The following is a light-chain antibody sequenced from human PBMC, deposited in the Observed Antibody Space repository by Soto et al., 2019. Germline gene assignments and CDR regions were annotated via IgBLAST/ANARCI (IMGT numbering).Light chain of an antibody. V-gene: IGKV1-39*01. J-gene: IGKJ3*01. Sequence: DIQMTQSPSSLSASVGDRVTITCRASQSISSYLNWYQQKPGKAPKLLISAAFSLQSGVPSRFSASGSGTYFTLTISSLQPEDFATYYCQQSYSTPRITFGPGTKVDIK. CDR3: QQSYSTPRIT. CDR2: AAF. CDR1: QSISSY.